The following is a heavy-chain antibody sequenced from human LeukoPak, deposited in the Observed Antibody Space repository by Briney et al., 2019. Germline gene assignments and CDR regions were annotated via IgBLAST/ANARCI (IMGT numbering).Heavy chain of an antibody. CDR3: ARGFLWFGELLYPAPFDY. CDR2: ISSSSSYT. V-gene: IGHV3-11*06. J-gene: IGHJ4*02. Sequence: GGSLRLSCAASGFTFSDYYMSWIRQAPGKGLGWVSYISSSSSYTNYADSVKGRFTISRDNAKNSLYLQMNSLRAEDTAVYYCARGFLWFGELLYPAPFDYWGQGTLVTVSS. D-gene: IGHD3-10*01. CDR1: GFTFSDYY.